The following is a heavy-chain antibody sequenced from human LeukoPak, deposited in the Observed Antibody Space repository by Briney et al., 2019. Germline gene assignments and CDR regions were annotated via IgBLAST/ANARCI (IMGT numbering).Heavy chain of an antibody. CDR1: GFTFSDLY. D-gene: IGHD3-16*01. Sequence: GGSLRLTCAASGFTFSDLYMDWVRQAPGKGLEWVGRTGNKVNSYTTQYAASVKGRFTISRDDSKNSLYLQMNSLKTEDTAVYYCARDLLGTRSIWGQGTMVTVSS. CDR3: ARDLLGTRSI. CDR2: TGNKVNSYTT. V-gene: IGHV3-72*01. J-gene: IGHJ3*02.